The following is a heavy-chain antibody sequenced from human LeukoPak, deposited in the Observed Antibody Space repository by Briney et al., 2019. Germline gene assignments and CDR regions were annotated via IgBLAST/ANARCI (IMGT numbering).Heavy chain of an antibody. CDR2: MNPNSGNT. CDR3: ARGGGTAINAEYFQH. V-gene: IGHV1-8*01. D-gene: IGHD1-26*01. Sequence: ASVKVSCKASGYTFTSYDINWVRQGTGQGLEWMGRMNPNSGNTDYAQKFQGRVTMTRNTSISTAYMELSSLRSEDTAVYYCARGGGTAINAEYFQHWGQGTLVTVSS. J-gene: IGHJ1*01. CDR1: GYTFTSYD.